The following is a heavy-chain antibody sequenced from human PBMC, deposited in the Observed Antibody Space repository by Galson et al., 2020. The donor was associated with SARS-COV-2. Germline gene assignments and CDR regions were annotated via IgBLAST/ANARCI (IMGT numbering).Heavy chain of an antibody. CDR2: IYPGDSDT. D-gene: IGHD2-15*01. CDR3: ARHKHFYWSGGSCYDQACDDGMEV. CDR1: GYSFTSYW. V-gene: IGHV5-51*01. J-gene: IGHJ6*02. Sequence: HGESLKISCQGSGYSFTSYWLGWVRQMPGKGLEWMGIIYPGDSDTRYRPSFQGQVPISADKSISTAYLQWSSLKASDTVMYYCARHKHFYWSGGSCYDQACDDGMEVGGQGTTVTGSS.